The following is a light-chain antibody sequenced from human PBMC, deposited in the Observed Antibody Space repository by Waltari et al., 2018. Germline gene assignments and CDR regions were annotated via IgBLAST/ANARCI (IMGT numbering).Light chain of an antibody. J-gene: IGKJ2*01. V-gene: IGKV2-28*01. CDR2: LGS. CDR1: QSLLYSNGYPS. Sequence: DIVMTQSPLSLPVTPGEPASISCRSNQSLLYSNGYPSLDWFLQKPGQSPQLLISLGSARASGVPDRFSGSGSGTDFTLTISRVEADDVGVYYCMQAVQIPRTFGQGTKLEIK. CDR3: MQAVQIPRT.